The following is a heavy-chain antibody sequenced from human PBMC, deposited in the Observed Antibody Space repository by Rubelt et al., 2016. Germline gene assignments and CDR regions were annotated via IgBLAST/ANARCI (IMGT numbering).Heavy chain of an antibody. J-gene: IGHJ5*02. Sequence: QLQLQESGPGLVRPSETLSLTCSVSGGSITSGSNYWGWIRQPPGKGLEWIASVYYGGSTYYTPSLQSRVPISVDASKNQFALNVRAVTAADTAVYYCARKTYGYRANWFDPWGQGTLVTVSS. CDR1: GGSITSGSNY. D-gene: IGHD5-18*01. V-gene: IGHV4-39*07. CDR3: ARKTYGYRANWFDP. CDR2: VYYGGST.